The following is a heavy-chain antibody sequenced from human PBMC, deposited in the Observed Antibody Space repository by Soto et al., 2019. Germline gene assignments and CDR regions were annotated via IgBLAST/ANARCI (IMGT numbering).Heavy chain of an antibody. CDR1: GYTLTELS. J-gene: IGHJ6*02. V-gene: IGHV1-24*01. D-gene: IGHD2-15*01. CDR2: FDPEDGET. Sequence: ASVKVSCKVSGYTLTELSMHWVRQAPGKGLEWMGGFDPEDGETIYAQEFQGRVTMTEDTSTDTAYMELSSLTSEDTAVYYCATEEPTVKGIGYQRGYNGMDVWGQGTTVTVSS. CDR3: ATEEPTVKGIGYQRGYNGMDV.